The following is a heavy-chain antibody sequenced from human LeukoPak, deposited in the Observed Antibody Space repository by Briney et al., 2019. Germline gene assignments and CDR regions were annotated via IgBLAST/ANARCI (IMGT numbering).Heavy chain of an antibody. V-gene: IGHV1-69*13. D-gene: IGHD3-3*01. CDR1: GGTFSSYA. J-gene: IGHJ5*02. CDR2: IIPIFGTA. CDR3: ARSLAYYDFWSGYYTGSNWFDP. Sequence: GASVKVSCKASGGTFSSYAISWVRQAPGQGLEWMGGIIPIFGTANYAQKFQGRVTITADESTSTAYMELSSLRSEDTAVYYCARSLAYYDFWSGYYTGSNWFDPWGQGTLVTVSS.